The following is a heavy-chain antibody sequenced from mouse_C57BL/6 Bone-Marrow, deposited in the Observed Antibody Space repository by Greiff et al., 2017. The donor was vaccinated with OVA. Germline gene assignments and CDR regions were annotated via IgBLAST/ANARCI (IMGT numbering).Heavy chain of an antibody. D-gene: IGHD4-1*01. CDR1: GYTFTDHT. CDR3: AKLGLIYWYFDV. Sequence: VKLQESDAELVKPGASVKISCKVSGYTFTDHTIHWMKQRPEQGLEWIGYIYPRDGSTKYNEKFKGKATLTADKSSSTAYMQLNSLTSEDSAVYFCAKLGLIYWYFDVWGTGTTVTVSS. V-gene: IGHV1-78*01. CDR2: IYPRDGST. J-gene: IGHJ1*03.